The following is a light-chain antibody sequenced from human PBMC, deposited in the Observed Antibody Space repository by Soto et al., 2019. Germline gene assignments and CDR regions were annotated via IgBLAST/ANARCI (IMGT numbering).Light chain of an antibody. J-gene: IGKJ5*01. V-gene: IGKV3-15*01. CDR3: QQRSNWPPGMT. Sequence: EIVMTQSPATLSVSPGERATLSCRAVQSVSSDLAWYQQKPGQAPRLLIYGASTRATGIPARFSGSASGTDFTLTISSLEPEDFAVYYCQQRSNWPPGMTFGQGTRLEIK. CDR2: GAS. CDR1: QSVSSD.